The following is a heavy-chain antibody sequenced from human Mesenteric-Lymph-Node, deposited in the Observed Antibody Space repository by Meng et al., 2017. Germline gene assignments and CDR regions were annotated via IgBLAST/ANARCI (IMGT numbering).Heavy chain of an antibody. V-gene: IGHV3-7*01. CDR1: GFIFSSNW. CDR2: INQDGSTK. J-gene: IGHJ4*02. D-gene: IGHD1-26*01. Sequence: GGSLRLSCAASGFIFSSNWMTWVRQAPGKGLEWVANINQDGSTKYYVDSVKGRFTISRDNAKNSLFLQMSSLRAEDTAVYYCARVPGATSFDYWGQGTLVTVSS. CDR3: ARVPGATSFDY.